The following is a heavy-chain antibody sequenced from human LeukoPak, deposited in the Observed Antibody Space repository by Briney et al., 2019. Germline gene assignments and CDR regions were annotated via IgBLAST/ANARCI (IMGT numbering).Heavy chain of an antibody. CDR3: ARERKGGLFDP. Sequence: GASVKVSCKASGYTFTSYYMHWVRQAPGQGLEWMGWISAYNGNTNYAQKLQGRVTMTTDTSTSTAYMELRSLRSDDTAVYYCARERKGGLFDPWGQGTLVTVSS. D-gene: IGHD3-16*01. CDR2: ISAYNGNT. V-gene: IGHV1-18*04. J-gene: IGHJ5*02. CDR1: GYTFTSYY.